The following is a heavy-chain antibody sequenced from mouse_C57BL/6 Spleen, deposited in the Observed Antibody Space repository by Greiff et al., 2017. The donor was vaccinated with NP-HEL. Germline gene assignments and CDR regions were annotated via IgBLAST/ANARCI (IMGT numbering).Heavy chain of an antibody. J-gene: IGHJ2*01. CDR2: INPNNGGT. CDR1: GYTFTDYY. V-gene: IGHV1-26*01. CDR3: ARSTYYGSSYEGY. Sequence: EVKLQQSGPELVKPGASVKISCKASGYTFTDYYMNWVKQSHGKSLEWIGDINPNNGGTSYNQKFKGKATLTVDKSSSTAYMELRSLTSEDSAVYYCARSTYYGSSYEGYWGQGTTLTVSS. D-gene: IGHD1-1*01.